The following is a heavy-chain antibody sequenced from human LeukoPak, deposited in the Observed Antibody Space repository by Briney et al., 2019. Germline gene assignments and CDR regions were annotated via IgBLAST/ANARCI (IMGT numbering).Heavy chain of an antibody. Sequence: PSETLSLTCTVSGGSISSGSYYWSWLRQPAGRGLEWIGRIYTSGSTNYNPSLKSRVTISVDTSKNQFSLKLSSVTAADTAVYYCAGEYNWNYYFFDYWGQGTLVTVSS. CDR3: AGEYNWNYYFFDY. D-gene: IGHD1-7*01. CDR2: IYTSGST. J-gene: IGHJ4*02. V-gene: IGHV4-61*02. CDR1: GGSISSGSYY.